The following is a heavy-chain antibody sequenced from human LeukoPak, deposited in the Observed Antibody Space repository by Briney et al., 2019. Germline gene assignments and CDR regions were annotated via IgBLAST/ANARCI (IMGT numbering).Heavy chain of an antibody. CDR3: ASHGGNGYFDY. D-gene: IGHD4-23*01. V-gene: IGHV3-30*04. Sequence: GGSLRLSCAASGFTFSSYAMHWGRQAPGKGLEWVAVISYDGSNKYYADSVKGRFTISRDNSKNTLYLQMNSLRAEDTAVYYCASHGGNGYFDYWGQGTLVTVSS. CDR2: ISYDGSNK. CDR1: GFTFSSYA. J-gene: IGHJ4*02.